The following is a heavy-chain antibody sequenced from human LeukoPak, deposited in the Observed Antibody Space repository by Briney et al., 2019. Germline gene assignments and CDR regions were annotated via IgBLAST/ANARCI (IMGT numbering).Heavy chain of an antibody. CDR1: GFTFDDYA. V-gene: IGHV3-7*01. Sequence: GGSLRLSCAASGFTFDDYAMHWVRQAPGKGLEWVANIKQDGSEKYYVDSVKGRFTISRDNAKNSLYLQMNSLRAEDTAVCYCARWTTYYYGSGSYDYWGQGTLVTVSS. J-gene: IGHJ4*02. CDR2: IKQDGSEK. CDR3: ARWTTYYYGSGSYDY. D-gene: IGHD3-10*01.